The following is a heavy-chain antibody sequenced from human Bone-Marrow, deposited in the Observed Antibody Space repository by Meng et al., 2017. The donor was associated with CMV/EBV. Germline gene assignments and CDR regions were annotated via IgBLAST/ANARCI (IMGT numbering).Heavy chain of an antibody. D-gene: IGHD3-22*01. CDR3: ARGTAYYYDSSGYTGFDY. CDR1: GFTFDDYG. J-gene: IGHJ4*02. CDR2: INWNGGST. V-gene: IGHV3-20*04. Sequence: GESLKISCAASGFTFDDYGMSWVRQAPGKGLEWVSGINWNGGSTGYADSVKGRFTISRDNAKNSLYLQMNSLRAEDTALYYCARGTAYYYDSSGYTGFDYWGQGTLVTVSS.